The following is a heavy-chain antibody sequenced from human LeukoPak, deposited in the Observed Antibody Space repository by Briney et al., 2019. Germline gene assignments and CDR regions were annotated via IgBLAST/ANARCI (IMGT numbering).Heavy chain of an antibody. CDR1: GYTFTGYY. CDR2: INPNSGGT. V-gene: IGHV1-2*02. Sequence: ASVKVSCKASGYTFTGYYMHWVRQAPGQGLEWMGWINPNSGGTNYAQKLQGRVTMTTDTSTSTAYMELRSLRSDDTAVYYCARDGRDSSGSDYWGQGTLVTVSS. D-gene: IGHD6-19*01. CDR3: ARDGRDSSGSDY. J-gene: IGHJ4*02.